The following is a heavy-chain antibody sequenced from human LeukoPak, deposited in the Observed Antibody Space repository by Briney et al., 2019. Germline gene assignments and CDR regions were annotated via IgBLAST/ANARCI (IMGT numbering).Heavy chain of an antibody. CDR2: ISSSGSTI. D-gene: IGHD4-17*01. CDR1: GFTFSSYE. CDR3: ARDHSLPTTVTTIYYYYGMDV. V-gene: IGHV3-48*03. J-gene: IGHJ6*02. Sequence: QPGGSLRLSCAASGFTFSSYEMNWVRQAPGKGLEWVSYISSSGSTIYYADSVKGRFTISRDNAKISLYLQMNSLRAEDTAVYYCARDHSLPTTVTTIYYYYGMDVWGQGTTVTVSS.